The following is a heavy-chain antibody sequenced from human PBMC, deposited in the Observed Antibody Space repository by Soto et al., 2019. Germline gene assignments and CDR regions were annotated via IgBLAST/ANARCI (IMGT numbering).Heavy chain of an antibody. Sequence: GGSLRLSCAASGFTFSNAWMNWVRQAPGKGLEWVGRIKSKTDGGTTDYAAPVKGRFTISRDDSKNTLYLQMNSLKTEGTAVYYRTTAERSQSPGRYYYYGMDVWGQGTTVTVSS. D-gene: IGHD3-16*01. CDR2: IKSKTDGGTT. V-gene: IGHV3-15*07. CDR1: GFTFSNAW. J-gene: IGHJ6*02. CDR3: TTAERSQSPGRYYYYGMDV.